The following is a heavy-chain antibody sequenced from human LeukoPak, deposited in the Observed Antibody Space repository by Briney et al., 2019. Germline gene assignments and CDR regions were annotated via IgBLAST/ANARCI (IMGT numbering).Heavy chain of an antibody. Sequence: GGSLRLSCAASGFTFSSYSMNWVRQAPGKGLEWVAVISYDGSNKYYEDSVKGRFTISRDNSKNTLYLQMNSLRAGDTAVYYCAKSAQENRPCYYYRMDVWGQGTTVTVSS. CDR3: AKSAQENRPCYYYRMDV. CDR1: GFTFSSYS. J-gene: IGHJ6*02. CDR2: ISYDGSNK. V-gene: IGHV3-30*18.